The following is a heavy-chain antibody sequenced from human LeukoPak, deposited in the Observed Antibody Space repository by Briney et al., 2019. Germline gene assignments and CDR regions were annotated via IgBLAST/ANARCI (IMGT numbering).Heavy chain of an antibody. V-gene: IGHV3-49*04. J-gene: IGHJ6*03. Sequence: GGSLRLSCTASGFSFGDYAMSWVRQAPGKGLEWVGFIRSKAYGGTTAYAASVRCRFTISRANSNNISYLQMTRLKTQHTTVFYCTRDVAPHYYSFHMDVWGTGTTVTVSS. CDR1: GFSFGDYA. CDR2: IRSKAYGGTT. CDR3: TRDVAPHYYSFHMDV.